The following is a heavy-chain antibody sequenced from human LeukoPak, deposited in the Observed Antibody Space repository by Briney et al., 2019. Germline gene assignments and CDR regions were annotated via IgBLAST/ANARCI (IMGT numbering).Heavy chain of an antibody. CDR2: IYYSGGT. CDR1: GGSISSYY. J-gene: IGHJ5*02. Sequence: SQTLSLTCTVAGGSISSYYWSWIRQPPRKGLEWVGYIYYSGGTDYNPSLKGRVTISVDTSTSPFSLKLSSVTAADTAVYYCARHFSGENRRARTDIVVVPAASPLNWFDPWGQGTLVTVSS. V-gene: IGHV4-59*08. CDR3: ARHFSGENRRARTDIVVVPAASPLNWFDP. D-gene: IGHD2-2*01.